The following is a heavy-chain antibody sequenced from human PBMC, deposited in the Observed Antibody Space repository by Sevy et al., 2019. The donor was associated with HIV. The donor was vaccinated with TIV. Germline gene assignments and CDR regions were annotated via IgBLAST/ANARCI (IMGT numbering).Heavy chain of an antibody. Sequence: GGSLRLSCAASGFTFSSYSMNWVRQPPGKGLEWVSSISGDTYYTHYADSMRGRFIVSRDNAKNSLFLEMNSLTVEDTAVYYCTRASLLGYCSTTSCYYAFDIWGPGTVVTVSS. J-gene: IGHJ3*02. CDR2: ISGDTYYT. CDR3: TRASLLGYCSTTSCYYAFDI. V-gene: IGHV3-21*01. D-gene: IGHD2-2*01. CDR1: GFTFSSYS.